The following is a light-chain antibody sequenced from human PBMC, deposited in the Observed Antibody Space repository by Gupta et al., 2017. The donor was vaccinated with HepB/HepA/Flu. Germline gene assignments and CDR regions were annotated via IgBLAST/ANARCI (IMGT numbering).Light chain of an antibody. J-gene: IGKJ1*01. CDR3: RQSTHWPPWT. Sequence: DVVMTQSPLSLPVTLGQPASISCRSSQSLVDSDGNTYLNWFQQRPCQAPRRLIYKVSNRDAGVADRFSGSGLGNYFPLKISSGEEEDVGVYYCRQSTHWPPWTFGQGTKVEIK. CDR1: QSLVDSDGNTY. V-gene: IGKV2-30*01. CDR2: KVS.